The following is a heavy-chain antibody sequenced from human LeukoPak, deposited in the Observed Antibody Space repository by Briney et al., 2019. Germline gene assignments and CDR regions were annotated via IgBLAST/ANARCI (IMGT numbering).Heavy chain of an antibody. CDR3: ATLYTYGVDY. CDR2: IIPIFGTA. J-gene: IGHJ4*02. Sequence: SVKVSCQASGGTFSSYAISWVRQAPGQGLEWMGGIIPIFGTANYAQKFQGRVTITADESTSTAYMELRSLRSEDTAVYYCATLYTYGVDYWGQGTLVTVSS. V-gene: IGHV1-69*13. CDR1: GGTFSSYA. D-gene: IGHD5-18*01.